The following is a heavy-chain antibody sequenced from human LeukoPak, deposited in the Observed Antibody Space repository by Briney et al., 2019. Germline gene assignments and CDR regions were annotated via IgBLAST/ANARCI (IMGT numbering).Heavy chain of an antibody. V-gene: IGHV3-9*03. D-gene: IGHD3-10*01. Sequence: GGSLRLSXAASGFTFDDYAMHWVRQAPGKGLGWVSGISWNSGSIGYADSVKGRFTISRDNAKNSLYLQMNSLRAEDMALYYCAKDKKTYYYGSGSLFDVWGKGTTVTVSS. J-gene: IGHJ6*04. CDR1: GFTFDDYA. CDR3: AKDKKTYYYGSGSLFDV. CDR2: ISWNSGSI.